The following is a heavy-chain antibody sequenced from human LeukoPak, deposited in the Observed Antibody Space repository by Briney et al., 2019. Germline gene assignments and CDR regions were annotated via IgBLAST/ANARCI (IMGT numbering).Heavy chain of an antibody. CDR1: GFSLSTSGVG. CDR3: AHSVPLGMGYYYYYMDV. CDR2: IYWNDDK. V-gene: IGHV2-5*01. Sequence: SGPTLVKPTQTLTLTCTFSGFSLSTSGVGVGWIRQPPGKALEWLALIYWNDDKRYSPSLKSRLTITKDTSKNQVVLTMTNMDPVDTATYYCAHSVPLGMGYYYYYMDVWGKGTTVTVSS. J-gene: IGHJ6*03. D-gene: IGHD7-27*01.